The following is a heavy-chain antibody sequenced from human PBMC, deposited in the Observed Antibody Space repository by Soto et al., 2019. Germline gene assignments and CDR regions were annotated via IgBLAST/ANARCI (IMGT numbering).Heavy chain of an antibody. D-gene: IGHD6-19*01. Sequence: GGSLRLSCAASGFTFSSYGMHWVRQAPGKGLEWVAVIWYDGSSKYYADSVKGRFTISRDNSKNTLYLQMNSLRSEDTAVYYCARDQEAGTSDYWGQGTLVTVSS. V-gene: IGHV3-33*01. CDR2: IWYDGSSK. J-gene: IGHJ4*02. CDR1: GFTFSSYG. CDR3: ARDQEAGTSDY.